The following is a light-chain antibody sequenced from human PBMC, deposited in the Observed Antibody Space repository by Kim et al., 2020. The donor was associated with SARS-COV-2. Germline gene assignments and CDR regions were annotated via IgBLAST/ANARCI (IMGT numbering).Light chain of an antibody. Sequence: ASVGDRVTSTCQASQDISDYLNWYQHKPGQAPKLLILGATSVESGVPSRFSGLGSGTHFTLSIDSLQSEDFATYYCLQYEELPLTFGGGTKVDIK. CDR3: LQYEELPLT. J-gene: IGKJ4*01. CDR2: GAT. V-gene: IGKV1-33*01. CDR1: QDISDY.